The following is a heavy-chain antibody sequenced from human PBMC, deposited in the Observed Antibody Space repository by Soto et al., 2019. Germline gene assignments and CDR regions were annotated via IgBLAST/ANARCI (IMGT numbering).Heavy chain of an antibody. CDR2: ISGRGGGT. Sequence: EVQLLESGGGLVQPGGSLRLSCAASGFTFSSYAMSWVRQAPGKGLEWVSLISGRGGGTYYADSVKGRFTISRDNSKNTLYLQMNSLTAADTAVYYCANHAAAAPAAYWGQGTLATVSS. V-gene: IGHV3-23*01. D-gene: IGHD6-13*01. CDR1: GFTFSSYA. CDR3: ANHAAAAPAAY. J-gene: IGHJ4*02.